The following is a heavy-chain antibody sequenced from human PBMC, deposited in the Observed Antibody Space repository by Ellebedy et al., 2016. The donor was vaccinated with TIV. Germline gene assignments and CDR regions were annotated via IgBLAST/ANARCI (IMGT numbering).Heavy chain of an antibody. CDR1: GYSFTSAT. CDR3: ARDLTTVTSFDF. D-gene: IGHD4-17*01. CDR2: NAPYSGNT. J-gene: IGHJ4*02. Sequence: ASVKVSCKTSGYSFTSATITWVRQAPGRGLEWMGWNAPYSGNTNYAQKLQGRVTMTTDTSTTTAYMELRNLTSDDTASYYCARDLTTVTSFDFWGQGTLVIVSS. V-gene: IGHV1-18*01.